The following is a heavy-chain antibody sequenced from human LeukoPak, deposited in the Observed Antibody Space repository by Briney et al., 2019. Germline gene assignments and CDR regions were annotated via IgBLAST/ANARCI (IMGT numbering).Heavy chain of an antibody. V-gene: IGHV4-61*09. CDR2: IYTSGST. J-gene: IGHJ4*02. Sequence: SETLSLTCTVSGGSISSGNYYWSWIRQPAGKGLEWIGHIYTSGSTNYNPSLRSRVTMSVDTSKNQFSLNLNSMTAADTAAYYCARDSLYNFWSGYYHTTYYFDYWGQGTLVTVSS. CDR1: GGSISSGNYY. D-gene: IGHD3-3*01. CDR3: ARDSLYNFWSGYYHTTYYFDY.